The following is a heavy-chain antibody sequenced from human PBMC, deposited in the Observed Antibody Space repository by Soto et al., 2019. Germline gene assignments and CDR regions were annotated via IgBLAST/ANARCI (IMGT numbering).Heavy chain of an antibody. J-gene: IGHJ4*02. V-gene: IGHV3-23*01. Sequence: EVQLLESGGGSVQPGGSLRLSCAASGFSFSSYAMSWVRQAPGKGLEWVSSISGSGANIYYADSVKGRFTISRANSKNTLFLQMNSLRAEDTAIYYCAKRVGSHFEVWGQGTLVTVSS. CDR2: ISGSGANI. CDR1: GFSFSSYA. CDR3: AKRVGSHFEV. D-gene: IGHD1-26*01.